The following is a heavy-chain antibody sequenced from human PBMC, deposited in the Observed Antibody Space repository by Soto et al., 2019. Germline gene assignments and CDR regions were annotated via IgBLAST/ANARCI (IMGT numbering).Heavy chain of an antibody. CDR1: GFTVSSNY. V-gene: IGHV3-66*01. Sequence: GGSLRLSCAASGFTVSSNYMSWIRQAPGEGLEWVSIIYSVGNTYYADSVMGRFTISRDNSKNTLYLQMNSLRPEDTAVYYCARNQGGAYSGYVLNWGQGTLVTVSS. D-gene: IGHD5-12*01. CDR3: ARNQGGAYSGYVLN. J-gene: IGHJ4*02. CDR2: IYSVGNT.